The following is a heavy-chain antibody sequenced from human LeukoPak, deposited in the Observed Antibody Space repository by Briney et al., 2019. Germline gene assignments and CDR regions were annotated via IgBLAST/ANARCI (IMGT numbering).Heavy chain of an antibody. Sequence: GGSLRLSCAASGFTFSTYWMTWVRQAPGKGLEWVANMKGDGSETHYVDSVKGRFTISRDNAKNSLYLQMNSLRAEDTAVYYCARPAYTAAYDLWGQGTMVTVPS. V-gene: IGHV3-7*01. J-gene: IGHJ3*01. CDR1: GFTFSTYW. D-gene: IGHD3-16*01. CDR2: MKGDGSET. CDR3: ARPAYTAAYDL.